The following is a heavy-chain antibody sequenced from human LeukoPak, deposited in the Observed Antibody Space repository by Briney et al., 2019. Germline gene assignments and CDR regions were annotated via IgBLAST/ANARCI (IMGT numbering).Heavy chain of an antibody. J-gene: IGHJ5*02. D-gene: IGHD3-9*01. Sequence: PSETLSLTCAVYGGSFSGYYWSWIRQPPGKGLEWIGEINHSGSTNYNPSLKSRVTISVDTSKNQSSLKLSSVTAADTAVYYCARLRLRYFDWLGDWFDPWGQGTLVTVSS. CDR2: INHSGST. CDR3: ARLRLRYFDWLGDWFDP. CDR1: GGSFSGYY. V-gene: IGHV4-34*01.